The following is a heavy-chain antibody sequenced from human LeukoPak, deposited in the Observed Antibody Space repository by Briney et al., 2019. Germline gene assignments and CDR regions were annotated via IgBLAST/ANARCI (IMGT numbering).Heavy chain of an antibody. CDR3: AREGGIARPPYLYYYIDV. CDR1: GYTFTSYY. D-gene: IGHD6-6*01. CDR2: INPSGGST. V-gene: IGHV1-46*01. J-gene: IGHJ6*03. Sequence: ASVKVSCKASGYTFTSYYMHWVRQAPGQGLEWMGIINPSGGSTSYAQKFQGRVTMTRDMSTSTVYMELSSLRSDDTAVYYCAREGGIARPPYLYYYIDVWGKGTTVTVSS.